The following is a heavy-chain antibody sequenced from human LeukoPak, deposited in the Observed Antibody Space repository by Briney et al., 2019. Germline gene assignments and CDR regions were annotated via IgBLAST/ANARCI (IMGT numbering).Heavy chain of an antibody. J-gene: IGHJ5*02. CDR2: ITITGSSP. CDR3: ARASSLGELSPWFDP. Sequence: PGGSLRLSCAASGFTFSGYAMAWVRQAPGKGLEWVSSITITGSSPSYADSVKGRFTVSRDNSKNTLYLQMNSLRAEDTAVYYCARASSLGELSPWFDPWGQGTLVTVSS. D-gene: IGHD3-10*01. CDR1: GFTFSGYA. V-gene: IGHV3-23*01.